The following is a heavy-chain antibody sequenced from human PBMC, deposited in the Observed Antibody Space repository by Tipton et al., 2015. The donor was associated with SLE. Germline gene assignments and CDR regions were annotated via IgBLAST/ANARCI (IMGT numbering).Heavy chain of an antibody. CDR3: ARGIDPTSSRISDY. D-gene: IGHD2-2*01. V-gene: IGHV3-74*01. Sequence: GSLRLSCAVSGFTLSSYWMHWVRQAPGQGLVWVSRINEDGSITSYGDSVKGRFTISRDNAKNTLYLQMNSLRAEDTALYYCARGIDPTSSRISDYWGQGTLVSVSS. CDR2: INEDGSIT. CDR1: GFTLSSYW. J-gene: IGHJ4*02.